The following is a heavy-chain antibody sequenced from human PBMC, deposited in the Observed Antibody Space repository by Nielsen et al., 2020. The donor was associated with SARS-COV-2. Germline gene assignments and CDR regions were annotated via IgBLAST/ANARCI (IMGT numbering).Heavy chain of an antibody. CDR1: GFTFSSYS. D-gene: IGHD1-1*01. V-gene: IGHV3-64D*09. Sequence: GESLKISCAASGFTFSSYSMNWVRQAPGKGLEYVSAISSNGGSIYYADSVKGRFTISRENSKNTLYLQMSSLRVEDTAVYYCVKFQVTTGTTEFVSWGQGTLVTVSS. CDR2: ISSNGGSI. J-gene: IGHJ5*01. CDR3: VKFQVTTGTTEFVS.